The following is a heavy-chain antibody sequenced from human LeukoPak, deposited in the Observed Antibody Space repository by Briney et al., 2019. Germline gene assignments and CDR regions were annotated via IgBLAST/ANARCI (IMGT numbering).Heavy chain of an antibody. CDR1: GGSISSHS. Sequence: SETLSLTCTVSGGSISSHSWNWIRQPAGKGLEWIGRIYTSGSTSYNPSLNSRVTISIDTSNNQFSLKLSSVTAADTAVYYCARHGGSGLDWFDPWGQGTLVTVSS. CDR3: ARHGGSGLDWFDP. CDR2: IYTSGST. D-gene: IGHD3-10*01. V-gene: IGHV4-4*07. J-gene: IGHJ5*02.